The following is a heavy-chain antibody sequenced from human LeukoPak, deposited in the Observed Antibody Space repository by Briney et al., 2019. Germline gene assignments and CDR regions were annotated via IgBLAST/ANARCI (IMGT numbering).Heavy chain of an antibody. CDR2: IYYSGST. V-gene: IGHV4-39*07. D-gene: IGHD6-19*01. CDR1: GGSISSSSHY. J-gene: IGHJ1*01. CDR3: ATNGWYCLDH. Sequence: SETLSPTCTVSGGSISSSSHYWGWIRQPPGKGLEWIGSIYYSGSTYYNPSLKSRVTISVDTSKNQFSLRLSSVTAADTAVYYCATNGWYCLDHWGQGALVTVSS.